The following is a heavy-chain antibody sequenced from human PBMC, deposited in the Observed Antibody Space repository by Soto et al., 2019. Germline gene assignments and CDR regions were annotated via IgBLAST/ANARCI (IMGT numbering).Heavy chain of an antibody. CDR3: ARTAGIAARSPFLLPNPPAYYFVY. Sequence: SETLSLTCTVSGGSIRSGGYYWSWIRQHTGKGLEWIGYIYYSGSTYYNPSLKSRVTISVDTSKNQFSLKLSSVTAADTAVYYCARTAGIAARSPFLLPNPPAYYFVYSCQTTLVTVSS. CDR2: IYYSGST. D-gene: IGHD6-6*01. V-gene: IGHV4-31*03. J-gene: IGHJ4*02. CDR1: GGSIRSGGYY.